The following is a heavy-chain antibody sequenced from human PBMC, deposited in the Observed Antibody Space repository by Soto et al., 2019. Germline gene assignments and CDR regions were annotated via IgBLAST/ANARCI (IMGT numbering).Heavy chain of an antibody. Sequence: GGSLRLSCAASGFTFSSYGMHWVRQAPGKGLEWVAVIWYDGSNKYYADSVKGRFTISRDNSKNTLYLQMNSLRAEDTAVYYCARDLRGTDPPRYWGQGTLVTVS. CDR3: ARDLRGTDPPRY. CDR2: IWYDGSNK. CDR1: GFTFSSYG. V-gene: IGHV3-33*01. D-gene: IGHD1-1*01. J-gene: IGHJ4*02.